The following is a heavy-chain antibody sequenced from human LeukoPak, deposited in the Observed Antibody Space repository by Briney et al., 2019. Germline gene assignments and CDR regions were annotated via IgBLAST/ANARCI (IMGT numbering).Heavy chain of an antibody. J-gene: IGHJ5*02. Sequence: PGGSLRLPCAVSGFTFSSYGMNWVRQAPGRGLEWVSSISSGSTYIYYAGSVKGRFTISRDNGKNSLYLQMNSLRAEDTAVYYCARDKLAYCGGDCYPDAWGQGTLVTVSS. D-gene: IGHD2-21*02. V-gene: IGHV3-21*01. CDR3: ARDKLAYCGGDCYPDA. CDR2: ISSGSTYI. CDR1: GFTFSSYG.